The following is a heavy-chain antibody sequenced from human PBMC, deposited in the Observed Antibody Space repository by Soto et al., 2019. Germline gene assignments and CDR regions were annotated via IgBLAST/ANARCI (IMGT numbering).Heavy chain of an antibody. CDR1: GGTVASSHW. J-gene: IGHJ5*02. CDR2: VYHTGDT. Sequence: SETLSLTCGVSGGTVASSHWWSWVRQSPGRGLEWIGNVYHTGDTNFNPSLQSRVTFSVDKSHNQFSLRLTSATAADTAVYFCAREIVTAGGNNYFDPWGPGTLVTVSS. CDR3: AREIVTAGGNNYFDP. V-gene: IGHV4-4*02. D-gene: IGHD2-21*02.